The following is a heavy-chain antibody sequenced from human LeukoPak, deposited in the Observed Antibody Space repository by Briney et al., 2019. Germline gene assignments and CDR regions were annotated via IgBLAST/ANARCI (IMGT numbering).Heavy chain of an antibody. CDR1: GFTFSSYG. Sequence: GGSLRLSCAASGFTFSSYGRHWVRQAPGKGLEWVAVISYDGSNKYYADSVKGRFTISRDNSKNTLYLQMNSLRAEDTAVYYCAKGSQLRRNWFDPWGQGTLVTVSS. V-gene: IGHV3-30*18. J-gene: IGHJ5*02. CDR3: AKGSQLRRNWFDP. CDR2: ISYDGSNK. D-gene: IGHD2-2*01.